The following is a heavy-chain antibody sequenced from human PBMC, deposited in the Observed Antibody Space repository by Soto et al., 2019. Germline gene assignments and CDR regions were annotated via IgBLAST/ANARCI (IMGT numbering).Heavy chain of an antibody. CDR1: GGTFSSYA. V-gene: IGHV1-69*06. J-gene: IGHJ6*02. D-gene: IGHD2-2*01. CDR2: IIPIFGTA. CDR3: ARDGGYCSSTSCRYYCRMDV. Sequence: SVKVSCKASGGTFSSYAISWVRQAPGQGLEWMGGIIPIFGTANYAQKFQGRVTITADKSTSTAYMELSSLRSDDTAGYYCARDGGYCSSTSCRYYCRMDVWDQGTTVTVSS.